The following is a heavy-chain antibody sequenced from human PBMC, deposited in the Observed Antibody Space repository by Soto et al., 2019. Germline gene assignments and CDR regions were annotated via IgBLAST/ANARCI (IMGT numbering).Heavy chain of an antibody. Sequence: SLTCTVSGGSISSGDYYWSWIRQPPGKGLEWIGYIYYSGSTYYNPSLKGRVTISLDTSKNQFSLKLSSVTAADTAVYYCAREVRGVTDYFYYGMDVWGQGTTVTVSS. CDR1: GGSISSGDYY. D-gene: IGHD3-10*01. V-gene: IGHV4-30-4*01. J-gene: IGHJ6*02. CDR2: IYYSGST. CDR3: AREVRGVTDYFYYGMDV.